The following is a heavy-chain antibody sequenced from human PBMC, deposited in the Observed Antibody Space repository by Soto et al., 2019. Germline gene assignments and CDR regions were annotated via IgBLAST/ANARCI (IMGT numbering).Heavy chain of an antibody. CDR3: ARRGSGWSDFDY. J-gene: IGHJ4*02. Sequence: SETLSLTCTVSGGSTSSSLYQWVWIRQTPGKGLQWIGQINHSGSAYYNPSLKSRVTISVHTSKNQFSLKLSSVTAADTAVYYCARRGSGWSDFDYWGQGTLVTVSS. V-gene: IGHV4-39*07. CDR1: GGSTSSSLYQ. D-gene: IGHD6-19*01. CDR2: INHSGSA.